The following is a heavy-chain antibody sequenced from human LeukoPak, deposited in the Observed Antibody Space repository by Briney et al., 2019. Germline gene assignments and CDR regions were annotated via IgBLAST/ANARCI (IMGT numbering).Heavy chain of an antibody. Sequence: PGGSLTLFCAASRFTFSSYAISWVRQAPGKGLVWVSAISGSGGSTYYADPVKGRFTISRDNSNNTLYLQMNSLRGEDRAVHFCATQFFGCNELDIWGQGTMVSVS. CDR3: ATQFFGCNELDI. V-gene: IGHV3-23*01. CDR2: ISGSGGST. CDR1: RFTFSSYA. D-gene: IGHD3-3*01. J-gene: IGHJ3*02.